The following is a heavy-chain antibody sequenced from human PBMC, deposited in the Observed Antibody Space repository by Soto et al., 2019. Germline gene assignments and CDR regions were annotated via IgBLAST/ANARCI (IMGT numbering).Heavy chain of an antibody. D-gene: IGHD2-21*02. CDR2: ITSDGKSK. J-gene: IGHJ5*02. Sequence: GGSLRLSCAASGFNFSNHWMHWVRQRPAEGLVWVSRITSDGKSKAYAESVKGRFAISRDNAKNTLYLQMNGLTAEDTAVYYCARESGDWPLNWCDPWGQGTLVTVSS. CDR1: GFNFSNHW. V-gene: IGHV3-74*01. CDR3: ARESGDWPLNWCDP.